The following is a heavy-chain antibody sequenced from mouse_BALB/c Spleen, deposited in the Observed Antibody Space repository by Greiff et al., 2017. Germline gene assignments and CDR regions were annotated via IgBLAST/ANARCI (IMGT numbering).Heavy chain of an antibody. D-gene: IGHD1-1*01. CDR3: AREAYYGFAY. CDR1: GYSITSDYA. V-gene: IGHV3-2*02. J-gene: IGHJ3*01. Sequence: EVKLVESGPGLVKPSQSLSLTCTVTGYSITSDYAWNWIRQFPGNKLEWMGYISYSGSTSYNPSLKSRISITRDTSKNQFFLQLNSVTTEDTATYYCAREAYYGFAYWGQGTLVTVSA. CDR2: ISYSGST.